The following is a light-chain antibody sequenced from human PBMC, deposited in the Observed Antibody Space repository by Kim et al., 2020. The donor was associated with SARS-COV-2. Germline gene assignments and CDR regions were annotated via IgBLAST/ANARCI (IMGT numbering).Light chain of an antibody. CDR3: SSYAGRNNWV. CDR1: SSDVGRYNY. V-gene: IGLV2-8*01. J-gene: IGLJ3*02. CDR2: EVS. Sequence: GQSVTIACTGTSSDVGRYNYVSWYQQHPGKAPKVMIYEVSKRPSGVPDRFSGSKSGNSASLTVSGLQVDDEADYYCSSYAGRNNWVFGGGTQLTVL.